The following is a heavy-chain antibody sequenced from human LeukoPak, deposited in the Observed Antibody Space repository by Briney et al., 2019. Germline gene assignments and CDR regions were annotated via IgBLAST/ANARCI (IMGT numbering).Heavy chain of an antibody. V-gene: IGHV4-59*01. J-gene: IGHJ2*01. Sequence: SETLSLTCTVSGGSISTYYWSWIRQPPGKGLEWIGYSGSTNYNPSLQSRVTISVDTSKNQFSLKLSSATAADTAMYYCARAVSGWYFDLWGRGTLVTVSS. CDR3: ARAVSGWYFDL. CDR1: GGSISTYY. CDR2: SGST. D-gene: IGHD3-3*01.